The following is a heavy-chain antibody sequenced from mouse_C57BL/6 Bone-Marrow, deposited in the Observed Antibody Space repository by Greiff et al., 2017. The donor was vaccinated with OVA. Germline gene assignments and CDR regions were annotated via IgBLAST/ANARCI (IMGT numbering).Heavy chain of an antibody. V-gene: IGHV1-82*01. Sequence: QVQLQQSGPELVKPGASVKISCKASGYAFSSSWMNWVKQRPGKGLEWIGRIYPGDGDPNYNGKFKGKATLTADKSSSTAYMQLSSLTSEDSAVYFCARKPLYYDYDEFAYWGQGTLVTVSA. J-gene: IGHJ3*01. CDR2: IYPGDGDP. CDR1: GYAFSSSW. CDR3: ARKPLYYDYDEFAY. D-gene: IGHD2-4*01.